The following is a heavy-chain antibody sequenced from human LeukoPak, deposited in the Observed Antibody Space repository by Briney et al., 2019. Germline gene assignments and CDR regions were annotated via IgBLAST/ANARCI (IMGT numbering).Heavy chain of an antibody. CDR2: ISGSGGST. Sequence: GGSLRLSCAASGLTFSSYAMSWVRQAPGKGLEWVSAISGSGGSTYYADSVKGRFTISRDNSKNTLYLQMNSLRAEDTAVYYCAKGWSQLLISWFDPWGQGTLVTVSS. J-gene: IGHJ5*02. CDR3: AKGWSQLLISWFDP. D-gene: IGHD2-2*01. V-gene: IGHV3-23*01. CDR1: GLTFSSYA.